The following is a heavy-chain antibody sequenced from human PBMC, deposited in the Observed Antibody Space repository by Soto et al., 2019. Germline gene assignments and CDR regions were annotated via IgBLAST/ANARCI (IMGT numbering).Heavy chain of an antibody. CDR2: IKQDGSEK. J-gene: IGHJ3*02. D-gene: IGHD3-3*01. CDR3: ARDQITIFGVVINSGAFDI. Sequence: GGSLRLSCAASGFTFSSYWMSWVRQAPGKGLEWVANIKQDGSEKYYVDSVKGRFTISRDNAKNSLYLQMNSLRAEDTAVYYCARDQITIFGVVINSGAFDIWGQGTMVTVSS. V-gene: IGHV3-7*05. CDR1: GFTFSSYW.